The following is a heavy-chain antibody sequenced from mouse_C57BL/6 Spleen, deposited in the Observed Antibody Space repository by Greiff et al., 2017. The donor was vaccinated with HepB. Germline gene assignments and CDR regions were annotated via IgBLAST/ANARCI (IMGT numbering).Heavy chain of an antibody. CDR3: STVVASGRYFDV. CDR2: IDPSDSET. Sequence: QVQLQQSGAELVRPGASVTLSCKASGYTFTSYWMHWVKQRPIQGLEWIGNIDPSDSETHYNQKFKDKATLTVDKSSSTAYMQLSSLTSEDSAVYYCSTVVASGRYFDVWGTGTTVTVSS. V-gene: IGHV1-52*01. CDR1: GYTFTSYW. D-gene: IGHD1-1*01. J-gene: IGHJ1*03.